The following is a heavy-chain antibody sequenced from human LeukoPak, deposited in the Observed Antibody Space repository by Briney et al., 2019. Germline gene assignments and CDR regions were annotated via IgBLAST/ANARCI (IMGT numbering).Heavy chain of an antibody. CDR1: GFTFSSYA. J-gene: IGHJ5*02. CDR2: ISSNSGSI. Sequence: GGPLRLSCAASGFTFSSYAMSWVRQAPGKGLEWVSGISSNSGSIGYADSVKGRFTISRDNAKNSLYLQMSSLRAEDTALYYCAKDKGPSASNWFDPWGQGTQVTVSS. D-gene: IGHD6-25*01. CDR3: AKDKGPSASNWFDP. V-gene: IGHV3-9*01.